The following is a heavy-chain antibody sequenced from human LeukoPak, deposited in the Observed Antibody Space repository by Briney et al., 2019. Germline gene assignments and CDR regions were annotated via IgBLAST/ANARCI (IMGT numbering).Heavy chain of an antibody. J-gene: IGHJ4*02. D-gene: IGHD6-19*01. V-gene: IGHV3-23*01. Sequence: GGSLRLSCAASGFTFSSYAMSWVRQAPGKGLEWVSAISGSGGSTYYADSVKGRFTISRVNSKNTLYLQMNSLRAEDTAVYYCAKEGKYSSGWYGGDYFDYWGQGTLVTVSS. CDR2: ISGSGGST. CDR3: AKEGKYSSGWYGGDYFDY. CDR1: GFTFSSYA.